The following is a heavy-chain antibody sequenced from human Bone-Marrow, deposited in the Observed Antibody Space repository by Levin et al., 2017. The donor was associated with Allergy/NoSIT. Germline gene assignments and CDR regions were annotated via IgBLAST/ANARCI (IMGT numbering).Heavy chain of an antibody. D-gene: IGHD6-13*01. V-gene: IGHV4-30-4*01. J-gene: IGHJ2*01. CDR1: GGSISSGDYY. CDR3: ASRYSSSWEDWYFDL. CDR2: IYYSGST. Sequence: SETLSLTCTVSGGSISSGDYYWSWIRQPPGKGLEWIGYIYYSGSTYYNPSLKSRVTISVDTSKNQFSLKLSSVTAADTAVYYCASRYSSSWEDWYFDLWGRGTLVTVSS.